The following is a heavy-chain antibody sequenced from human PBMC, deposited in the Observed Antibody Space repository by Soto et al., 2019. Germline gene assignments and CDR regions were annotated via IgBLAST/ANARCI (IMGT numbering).Heavy chain of an antibody. CDR2: ISSSGSTI. D-gene: IGHD5-12*01. CDR1: GLTFSDYY. CDR3: ARDPNVDIVTASIY. V-gene: IGHV3-11*01. Sequence: GGSLRLSCAASGLTFSDYYMSWIRQAPGKGLEWISYISSSGSTIYYADSVRGRFTISRDNAKNSLYLQMNSLRAEDTAVYYCARDPNVDIVTASIYWGQGNQVTVSS. J-gene: IGHJ4*02.